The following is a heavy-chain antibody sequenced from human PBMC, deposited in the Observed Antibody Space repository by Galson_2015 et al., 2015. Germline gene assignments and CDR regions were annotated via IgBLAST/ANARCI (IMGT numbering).Heavy chain of an antibody. CDR3: ARDRSITIFGVVINWFDP. Sequence: SVKVSCKASGYTFTSYYMHWVRQAPGQGLEWMGRINPNSGGTNYAQKFQGRVTMTRDTSISTAYMELSRLRSDDTAVYYCARDRSITIFGVVINWFDPWGQGTLVTVSS. V-gene: IGHV1-2*06. J-gene: IGHJ5*02. D-gene: IGHD3-3*01. CDR2: INPNSGGT. CDR1: GYTFTSYY.